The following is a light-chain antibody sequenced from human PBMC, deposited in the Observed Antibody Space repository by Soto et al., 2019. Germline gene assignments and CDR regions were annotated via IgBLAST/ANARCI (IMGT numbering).Light chain of an antibody. CDR1: QGIRND. J-gene: IGKJ4*01. CDR3: LQDYNYPPT. Sequence: AIQMTQSPSSLSASVGDRVTITFRASQGIRNDLGWYQQKPGKAPKLLIYAASSLQSGVPSRFSGSGSGTDFPLTISSLPPEDFATYYCLQDYNYPPTFGGGTKAEIK. V-gene: IGKV1-6*01. CDR2: AAS.